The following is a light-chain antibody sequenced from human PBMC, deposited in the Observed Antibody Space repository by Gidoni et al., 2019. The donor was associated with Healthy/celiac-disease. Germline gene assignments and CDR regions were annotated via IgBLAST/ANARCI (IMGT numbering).Light chain of an antibody. V-gene: IGKV3-11*01. CDR1: QSVSSY. J-gene: IGKJ5*01. CDR2: DAS. CDR3: QQRSNCPIT. Sequence: EIVLTQSPATLSLSPGERATLSCRASQSVSSYLAWYQQKPGQAPRPLIYDASNRATGIPARFSGSGSGTDFPLTISSLDPEDFAVYYCQQRSNCPITFGQGTRLEIK.